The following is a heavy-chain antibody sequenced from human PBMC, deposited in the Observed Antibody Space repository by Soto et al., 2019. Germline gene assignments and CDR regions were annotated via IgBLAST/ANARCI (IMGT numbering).Heavy chain of an antibody. CDR3: AKDPLYYDSSGYHATGDY. Sequence: GSLRLSCAASGFTFSSYAMSWVRQAPGKGLEWVSAISGSGGSTYYADSVKGRFTISRDNSKNTLYLQMNSLRAEDTAVYYCAKDPLYYDSSGYHATGDYWGQGTLVTVSS. D-gene: IGHD3-22*01. V-gene: IGHV3-23*01. J-gene: IGHJ4*02. CDR2: ISGSGGST. CDR1: GFTFSSYA.